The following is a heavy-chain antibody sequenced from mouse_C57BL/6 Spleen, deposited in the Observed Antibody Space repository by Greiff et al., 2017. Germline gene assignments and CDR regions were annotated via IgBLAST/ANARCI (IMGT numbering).Heavy chain of an antibody. CDR1: GYTFTDYN. D-gene: IGHD2-5*01. V-gene: IGHV1-22*01. CDR2: INPNNGGT. J-gene: IGHJ4*01. CDR3: ARWYYSNYHAMDY. Sequence: EVQLQQSGPELVKPGASVKMSCKASGYTFTDYNMHWVKQSHGKSLEWIGYINPNNGGTSYNQKFKGKATLTVNKSSSTAYMELRSLTSEDAAVYYCARWYYSNYHAMDYWGQGTSVTVSS.